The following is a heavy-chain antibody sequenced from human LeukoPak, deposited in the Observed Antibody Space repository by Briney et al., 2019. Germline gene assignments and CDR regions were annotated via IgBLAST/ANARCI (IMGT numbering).Heavy chain of an antibody. CDR3: ARHYYGDYPNLYYFDY. CDR1: GGSFSGYY. CDR2: LYYSGST. J-gene: IGHJ4*02. V-gene: IGHV4-59*01. Sequence: PSETLSLTCAVYGGSFSGYYWSWIRQPPGKGLEWIGYLYYSGSTNYNPSLKSRVTISVDTSKNQFSLKLSSVTAADTAVYYCARHYYGDYPNLYYFDYWGQGILVTVSS. D-gene: IGHD4-17*01.